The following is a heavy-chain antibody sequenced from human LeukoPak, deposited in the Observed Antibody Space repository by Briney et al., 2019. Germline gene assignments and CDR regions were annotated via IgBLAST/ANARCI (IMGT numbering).Heavy chain of an antibody. CDR3: AKVGWQWLLYYYLDF. CDR1: GFTFSSYG. D-gene: IGHD6-19*01. J-gene: IGHJ4*02. V-gene: IGHV3-30*18. Sequence: PGRSLRLSCAASGFTFSSYGMHWVRQAPGKGLEWVAAISYDGSNEYYADTVKGRFTISRDNSKNTLYLQLNSLRAEDTALYYCAKVGWQWLLYYYLDFWGQGTLVTVSS. CDR2: ISYDGSNE.